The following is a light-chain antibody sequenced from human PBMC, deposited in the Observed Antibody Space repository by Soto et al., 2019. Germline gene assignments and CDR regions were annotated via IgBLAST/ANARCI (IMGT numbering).Light chain of an antibody. CDR1: QSVSSN. Sequence: EIVMTQSPATLSVSPGERATLSCRASQSVSSNLAWYQQKPGQAPRLLIYGASIRTSGIPARFSGSGSGTDFTLTISSLQSGDFAAYYCHQYNTWPRTFGQGTKVEIK. CDR2: GAS. V-gene: IGKV3-15*01. J-gene: IGKJ1*01. CDR3: HQYNTWPRT.